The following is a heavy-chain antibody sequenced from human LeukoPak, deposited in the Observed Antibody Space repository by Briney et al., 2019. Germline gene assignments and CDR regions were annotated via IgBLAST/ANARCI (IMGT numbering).Heavy chain of an antibody. CDR1: GFTFSSYA. V-gene: IGHV3-23*01. Sequence: PGGSLRLSCAASGFTFSSYAMSWVRQAAGKGLEWVSAISGSGGSTYYADSVKGRFTISRDNSKNTLYLQMNSLRAEDTAVYYCAKPITQSSTTFDYWGQGTLVTVSS. D-gene: IGHD5-24*01. CDR2: ISGSGGST. J-gene: IGHJ4*02. CDR3: AKPITQSSTTFDY.